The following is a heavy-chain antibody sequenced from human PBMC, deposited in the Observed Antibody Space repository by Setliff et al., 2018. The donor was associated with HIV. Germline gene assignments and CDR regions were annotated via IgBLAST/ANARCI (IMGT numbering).Heavy chain of an antibody. D-gene: IGHD3-10*01. CDR3: ARGRITMVRGVIHNWFDP. CDR1: GGSISSSSYY. J-gene: IGHJ5*02. V-gene: IGHV4-39*01. CDR2: IYYSGST. Sequence: PSETLSLTCSVSGGSISSSSYYWGWIRQPPGKGLEWIGSIYYSGSTYYNPSLKSRVTISVDTSKNQFSLKLSSVIAADTAVYYCARGRITMVRGVIHNWFDPWGQGTLVTVSS.